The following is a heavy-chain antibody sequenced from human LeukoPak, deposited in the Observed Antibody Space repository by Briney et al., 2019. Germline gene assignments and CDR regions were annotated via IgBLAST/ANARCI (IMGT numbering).Heavy chain of an antibody. CDR2: IDPSDAYT. CDR1: GYSFTSYW. Sequence: GESLKISCKGSGYSFTSYWISWVRQMPGKGLEWMGRIDPSDAYTNYSPFFQGHVTISSDKSIKTAYLQWSSLKASDTAMYYCARREGYSSSAEVYWGQGTLVTVSS. J-gene: IGHJ4*02. CDR3: ARREGYSSSAEVY. D-gene: IGHD6-13*01. V-gene: IGHV5-10-1*01.